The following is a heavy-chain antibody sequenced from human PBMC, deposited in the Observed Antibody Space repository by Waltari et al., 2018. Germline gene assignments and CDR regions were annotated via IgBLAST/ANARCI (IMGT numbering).Heavy chain of an antibody. J-gene: IGHJ5*02. D-gene: IGHD3-22*01. CDR3: ARGLTIRVDNWFDP. Sequence: QVQLVQSGAEVKKPGASVKVSCKASGYTFTSYYMHWVRQAPGQGLEWMGIINPSGGSTSYEQEFQVSVTMTRDTATSTVYMELSSLRSEDTAVYYCARGLTIRVDNWFDPWGQGTLVTVSS. V-gene: IGHV1-46*01. CDR1: GYTFTSYY. CDR2: INPSGGST.